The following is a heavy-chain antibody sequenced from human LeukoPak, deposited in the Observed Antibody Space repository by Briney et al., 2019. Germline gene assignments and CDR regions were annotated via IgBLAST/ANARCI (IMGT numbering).Heavy chain of an antibody. D-gene: IGHD6-13*01. V-gene: IGHV6-1*01. CDR1: GDSVSSTNGVA. J-gene: IGHJ4*02. Sequence: SQTLSLTCAISGDSVSSTNGVAWNWIRQSPSRGLEWLGRTYYRSKWYNDYAVSVKGRIAINPDTSKNQFSLQLNSVTPEDTAVYYCARAKGRSPLFDYWGQGTLVTVSP. CDR3: ARAKGRSPLFDY. CDR2: TYYRSKWYN.